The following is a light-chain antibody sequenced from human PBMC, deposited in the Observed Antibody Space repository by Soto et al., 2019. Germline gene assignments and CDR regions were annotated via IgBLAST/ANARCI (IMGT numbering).Light chain of an antibody. CDR3: LQYGSSPWT. Sequence: EIVLTQSPGTLSLSPGERATLSCRASQSVSSNYLAWYQQKPGQAPRLLIYGASSRATGIPDRFSGSGSGTDFTLTISRLEPEDFAVYYCLQYGSSPWTFGQGTKVEIK. V-gene: IGKV3-20*01. CDR1: QSVSSNY. J-gene: IGKJ1*01. CDR2: GAS.